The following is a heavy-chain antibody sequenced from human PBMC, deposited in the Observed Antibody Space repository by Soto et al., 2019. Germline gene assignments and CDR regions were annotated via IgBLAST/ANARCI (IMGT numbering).Heavy chain of an antibody. V-gene: IGHV1-46*01. D-gene: IGHD3-22*01. CDR1: GYTLPNYY. J-gene: IGHJ4*02. Sequence: SVEVSCAASGYTLPNYYMHCVRQAPGQGLEWMGIINPSGGSTSYAQKFQGRVTMTRDTSTSTVYMELSSLRSEDTAVYYCARVRRSSGYYYGYWGQGTPVKVSS. CDR2: INPSGGST. CDR3: ARVRRSSGYYYGY.